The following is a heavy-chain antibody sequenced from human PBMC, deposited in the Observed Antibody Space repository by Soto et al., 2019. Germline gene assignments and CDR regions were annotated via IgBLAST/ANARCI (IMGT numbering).Heavy chain of an antibody. Sequence: PGGSLRLSCAASGFSVTNNYMNWVRQAPGKGLEWVSIIDIGGNTYYADSVKDRFTISRDNSRNTLYLHMDSLRAEDTAVYYCARGRGSTGYLGREHYFDYWGQGTLVTLSS. V-gene: IGHV3-66*01. CDR3: ARGRGSTGYLGREHYFDY. CDR2: IDIGGNT. J-gene: IGHJ4*02. CDR1: GFSVTNNY. D-gene: IGHD2-2*01.